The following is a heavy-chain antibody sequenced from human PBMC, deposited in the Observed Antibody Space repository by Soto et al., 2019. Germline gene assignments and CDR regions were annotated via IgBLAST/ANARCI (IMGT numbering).Heavy chain of an antibody. CDR2: TYYRSKWST. CDR3: TRALSGRYDS. V-gene: IGHV6-1*01. CDR1: GDSVSSKSAT. Sequence: SQTLSLTCAISGDSVSSKSATWNWIRQSPSRGLEWLGRTYYRSKWSTDYAVSVNNRITINPDTSKNQFSLQLNSVTPEDTAMYYCTRALSGRYDSWRQRTLVTVSS. J-gene: IGHJ5*01. D-gene: IGHD1-26*01.